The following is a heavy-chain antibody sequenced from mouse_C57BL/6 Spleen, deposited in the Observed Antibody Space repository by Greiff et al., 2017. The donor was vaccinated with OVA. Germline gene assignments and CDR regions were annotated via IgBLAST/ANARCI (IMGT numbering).Heavy chain of an antibody. CDR2: IDPADGAT. CDR1: GFNIKDYY. J-gene: IGHJ2*01. CDR3: TRWLLLDY. Sequence: VQLQQSGAELVRPGASVKLSCTASGFNIKDYYMHWVKQRPEQGLEWIGRIDPADGATEYAPKFQGKATMTADTSSNTAYLQLSSLTSEDTAVYYCTRWLLLDYWGQGTTLTVSS. V-gene: IGHV14-1*01. D-gene: IGHD2-3*01.